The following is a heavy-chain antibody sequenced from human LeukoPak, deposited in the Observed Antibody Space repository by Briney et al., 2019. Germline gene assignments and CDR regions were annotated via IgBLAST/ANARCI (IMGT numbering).Heavy chain of an antibody. D-gene: IGHD3-22*01. CDR1: GFTFSSYG. J-gene: IGHJ4*02. CDR3: AKDMDYYDSSGHYRLPNIDY. CDR2: ISYDGSNK. V-gene: IGHV3-30*18. Sequence: GGSLRLSCAASGFTFSSYGMHWVRQAPGKGLEWVAVISYDGSNKYYADSVKGRFTISGDNSKNTLYLQMNSLRAEDTAVYYCAKDMDYYDSSGHYRLPNIDYWGQGTLVTVSS.